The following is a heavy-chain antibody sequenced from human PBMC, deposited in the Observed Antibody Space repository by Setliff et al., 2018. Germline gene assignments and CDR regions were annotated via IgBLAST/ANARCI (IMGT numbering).Heavy chain of an antibody. CDR3: TAIGLDTAMITGVLFDF. CDR1: GYTFTSYA. D-gene: IGHD5-18*01. V-gene: IGHV1-3*01. J-gene: IGHJ4*02. CDR2: INAGNGNT. Sequence: ASVKVSCKASGYTFTSYAMHWVRQAPGQRLEWMGWINAGNGNTKYSQKFQGRVTITRDTSASTAYMELSSLRSEDTAVYYCTAIGLDTAMITGVLFDFWGQGTLVTV.